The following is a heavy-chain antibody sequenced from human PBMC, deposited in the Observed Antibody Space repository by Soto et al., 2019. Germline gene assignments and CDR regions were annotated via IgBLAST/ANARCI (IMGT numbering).Heavy chain of an antibody. CDR3: AREDPDYVWGSYRRTTAHIFDY. V-gene: IGHV3-21*01. CDR1: GFTFSSYS. D-gene: IGHD3-16*02. Sequence: GGSLRLSCAASGFTFSSYSMNWVRQAPGKGLEWVSSISSSSSYIYYANSVKGRFTISRDNAKNSRYLQMNSLRAEDTAVYYCAREDPDYVWGSYRRTTAHIFDYWGQGTLVTVSS. CDR2: ISSSSSYI. J-gene: IGHJ4*02.